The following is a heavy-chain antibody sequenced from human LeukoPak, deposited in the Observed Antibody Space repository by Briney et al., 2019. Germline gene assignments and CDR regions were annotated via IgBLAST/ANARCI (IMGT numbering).Heavy chain of an antibody. D-gene: IGHD3-10*01. J-gene: IGHJ4*02. CDR1: GGSISTTTYY. CDR3: ARLSPYLGAGSSAFPDDY. V-gene: IGHV4-39*01. CDR2: ISYTGST. Sequence: SETLSLTCTVSGGSISTTTYYWGWLRRPPGKGLEWIGSISYTGSTYYNPSLKIRVTTSVDTSKNQFSLRLSSVTAADTAVYYCARLSPYLGAGSSAFPDDYWGQGTLVTVSS.